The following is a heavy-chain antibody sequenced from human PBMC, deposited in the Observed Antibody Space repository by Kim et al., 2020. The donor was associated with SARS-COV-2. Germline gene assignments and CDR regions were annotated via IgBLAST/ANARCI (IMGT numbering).Heavy chain of an antibody. D-gene: IGHD4-17*01. CDR2: INHSGST. CDR3: ALSAATVTTMLYFDY. Sequence: SETLSLTCAVYGGSFSGYYWSWIRQPPGKGLEWIGEINHSGSTNYNPSLKSRVTISVDTSKNQFSLKLSSVTAADTAVYYCALSAATVTTMLYFDYWGQGTLVTVSS. J-gene: IGHJ4*02. CDR1: GGSFSGYY. V-gene: IGHV4-34*01.